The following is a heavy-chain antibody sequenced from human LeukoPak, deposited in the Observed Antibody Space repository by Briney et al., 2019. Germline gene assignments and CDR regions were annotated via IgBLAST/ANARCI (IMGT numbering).Heavy chain of an antibody. CDR3: ARDQGSLTRSWYTGY. D-gene: IGHD6-13*01. J-gene: IGHJ4*02. CDR1: GYTFTGYH. Sequence: ASVKVSCKASGYTFTGYHIHWVRQAPGQGLEWMGRINPYSGDTNFAQKFQGRVTMTRDTSITTAYMDLSSLTPDDTAVYFCARDQGSLTRSWYTGYWGLRTQVTVSS. V-gene: IGHV1-2*06. CDR2: INPYSGDT.